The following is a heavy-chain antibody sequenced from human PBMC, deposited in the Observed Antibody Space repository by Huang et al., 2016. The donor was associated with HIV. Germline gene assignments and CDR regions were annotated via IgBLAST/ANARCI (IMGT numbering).Heavy chain of an antibody. CDR3: AKDGADEEWDIDY. V-gene: IGHV3-30*18. J-gene: IGHJ4*02. CDR1: GFSFSPYG. D-gene: IGHD1-26*01. CDR2: NSYDGSNK. Sequence: VQLVESGGGVVQPGRSPRLACAASGFSFSPYGLDWVRQAPGKGLEWVAVNSYDGSNKYYAHTVKGRFTISRDTSENKVYLQMNSLRHEDTAVYYCAKDGADEEWDIDYWGQGTLVTVSS.